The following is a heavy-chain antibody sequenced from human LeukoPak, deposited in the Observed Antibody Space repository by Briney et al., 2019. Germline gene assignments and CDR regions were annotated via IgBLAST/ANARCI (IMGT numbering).Heavy chain of an antibody. V-gene: IGHV3-11*01. D-gene: IGHD2-21*01. CDR3: AKDQVISGSEASDI. Sequence: TGGSLRLSCAASGFTFSDYYMSWIRQAPGKGLEWVSYISSSGNVIYYADSVRGRFTISRDNSWNTLYLQMNSLRAEDTAVYYCAKDQVISGSEASDIWGQGTMVTVSS. J-gene: IGHJ3*02. CDR1: GFTFSDYY. CDR2: ISSSGNVI.